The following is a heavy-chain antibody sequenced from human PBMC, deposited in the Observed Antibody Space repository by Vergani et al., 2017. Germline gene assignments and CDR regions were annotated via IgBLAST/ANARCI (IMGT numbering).Heavy chain of an antibody. CDR1: GFTFDDYP. V-gene: IGHV3-43*01. CDR3: ASAGPSGGWFDP. CDR2: ISWDGGSA. Sequence: EVQLVESGGVVVPPGGSLRLSCAASGFTFDDYPMHWVRQAPGKGLEWVSLISWDGGSAYYADSVKGRFTISRDKSKNSLYLQMNSLRTEDTALYYCASAGPSGGWFDPWGQGTLVTVSS. J-gene: IGHJ5*02. D-gene: IGHD1-26*01.